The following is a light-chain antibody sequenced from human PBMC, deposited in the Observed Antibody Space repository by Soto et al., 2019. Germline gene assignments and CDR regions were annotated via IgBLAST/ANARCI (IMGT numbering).Light chain of an antibody. J-gene: IGKJ4*01. V-gene: IGKV3-11*01. Sequence: EIVLTQSPATLSLSPGERATLSCRASQSVSTYLAWYQQRPGQAPRLLIYDASNRATGIPARFSGSGSGTDYTLTISSLEPEDFALYYRQQRRNLPLTFGGGTKVEIK. CDR1: QSVSTY. CDR2: DAS. CDR3: QQRRNLPLT.